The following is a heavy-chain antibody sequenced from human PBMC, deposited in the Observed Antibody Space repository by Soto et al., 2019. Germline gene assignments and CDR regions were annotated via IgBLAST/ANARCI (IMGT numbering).Heavy chain of an antibody. Sequence: EASVKVSCKASRYTFTSYYIHWVRQAPGQGLEWMGIINPSGGSTSYAQKFQGRVTMTRDTSTSTVYMELSSLRSEDKAVYYCARLYYYGWFDPWGQGTLVTVS. D-gene: IGHD3-10*01. V-gene: IGHV1-46*01. CDR2: INPSGGST. CDR1: RYTFTSYY. J-gene: IGHJ5*02. CDR3: ARLYYYGWFDP.